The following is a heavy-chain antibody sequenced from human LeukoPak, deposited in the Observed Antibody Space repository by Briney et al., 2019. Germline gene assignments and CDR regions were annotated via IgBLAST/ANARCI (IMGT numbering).Heavy chain of an antibody. CDR3: ARDLSWWLLH. V-gene: IGHV3-21*03. CDR2: ISSSSSYI. CDR1: GFTFSSYS. Sequence: GGSLGLSCEASGFTFSSYSITGFPQAPGKGLEWVSSISSSSSYIYYADSVKGRFTISRDNAKNSLYLQMNSLRAEDTAVYYCARDLSWWLLHWGQGTLVTVSS. J-gene: IGHJ4*02. D-gene: IGHD2-21*02.